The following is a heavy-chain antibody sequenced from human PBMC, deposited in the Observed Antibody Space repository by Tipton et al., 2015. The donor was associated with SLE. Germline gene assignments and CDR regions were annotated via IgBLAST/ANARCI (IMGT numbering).Heavy chain of an antibody. CDR3: ARGGGMATDGDYFDY. V-gene: IGHV5-51*03. D-gene: IGHD5-24*01. Sequence: QSGAEVKKPGESLKISCKGSGYRFTSYWIGWVRQMPGKGLEWMGIIYPGDSDTRHSPSFQGQVTIAADKSISTASLQWGSLKASDTAMYYCARGGGMATDGDYFDYWGQGTLVTVSS. J-gene: IGHJ4*02. CDR2: IYPGDSDT. CDR1: GYRFTSYW.